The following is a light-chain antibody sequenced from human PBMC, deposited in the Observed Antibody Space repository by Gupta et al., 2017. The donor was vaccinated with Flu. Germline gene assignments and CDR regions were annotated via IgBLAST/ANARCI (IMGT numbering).Light chain of an antibody. V-gene: IGLV3-25*03. CDR1: ALPKQY. CDR2: KDS. CDR3: QSADSSGTSWV. Sequence: GQTARITCSGDALPKQYAYWYQQKPGQAPVLVIYKDSERPSGIPERFSGSSSGTTVTLTISGVQAEDEADYYCQSADSSGTSWVFGGGTKLTVL. J-gene: IGLJ3*02.